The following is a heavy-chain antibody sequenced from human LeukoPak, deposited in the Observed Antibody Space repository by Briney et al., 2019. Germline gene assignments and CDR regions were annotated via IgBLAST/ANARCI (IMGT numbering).Heavy chain of an antibody. CDR2: INSDGSST. J-gene: IGHJ6*03. V-gene: IGHV3-74*01. CDR1: GFTFSSYW. CDR3: ARGQYSSGRYYYMDV. Sequence: PGGSLRLSCAASGFTFSSYWMHWVRQAPGKGLVWVSRINSDGSSTIYADSVKGRFTISRDNAKNSLYLQMNSLRAEDTAVYYCARGQYSSGRYYYMDVWGKGTTVTISS. D-gene: IGHD6-19*01.